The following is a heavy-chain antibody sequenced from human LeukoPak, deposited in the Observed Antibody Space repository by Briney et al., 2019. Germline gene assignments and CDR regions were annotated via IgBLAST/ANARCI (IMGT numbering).Heavy chain of an antibody. J-gene: IGHJ4*02. CDR3: ARGPLEKWLLTEY. CDR2: INPNSGGT. V-gene: IGHV1-2*02. D-gene: IGHD3-22*01. Sequence: GASVKVSCKASGYTFTGYYMHWVRQAPGQGLEWMGWINPNSGGTNYAQKFQGRVTMTRDTSISTAYMELSRLRSDDTAVYYCARGPLEKWLLTEYWGQGTLVTVSS. CDR1: GYTFTGYY.